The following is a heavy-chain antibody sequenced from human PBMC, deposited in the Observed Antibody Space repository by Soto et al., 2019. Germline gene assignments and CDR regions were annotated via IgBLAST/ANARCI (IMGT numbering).Heavy chain of an antibody. J-gene: IGHJ6*02. D-gene: IGHD5-18*01. CDR2: IIPIFGTA. Sequence: QVQLVQSGAEVKKPGSSVKVSCKASGGTFSSYAISWVRQAPGQGLEWMGGIIPIFGTANYAQRFQGRVTITADESTSTAYMELSSLRSEDTAVYYCARGMDTARFYYYYGMDVWGQGTTVTVSS. V-gene: IGHV1-69*01. CDR1: GGTFSSYA. CDR3: ARGMDTARFYYYYGMDV.